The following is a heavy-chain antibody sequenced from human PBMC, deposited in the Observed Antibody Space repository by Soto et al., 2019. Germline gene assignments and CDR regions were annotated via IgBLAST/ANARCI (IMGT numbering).Heavy chain of an antibody. J-gene: IGHJ4*02. CDR3: AKTHYDSLDY. V-gene: IGHV3-23*01. CDR2: INEGPGDT. CDR1: GFTFSTYA. Sequence: VQLLESGGGLVQPGGSLRLSCTASGFTFSTYAMSWVRQAPGKGLEWVSAINEGPGDTFYTDSVKGRFTISRDDSKDTLYLQMNSLRAEDTAIYYCAKTHYDSLDYWGQGTLVTVSS. D-gene: IGHD3-9*01.